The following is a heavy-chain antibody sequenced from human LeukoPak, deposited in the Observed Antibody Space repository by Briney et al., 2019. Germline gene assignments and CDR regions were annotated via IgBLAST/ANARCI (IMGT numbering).Heavy chain of an antibody. Sequence: GGSLRLSCVPSGFSFSSYSTSWVRQAPGGGLGWGSPISSSSSYIYYADSVKGRLTISRDNAKNSLYLQMNSLRAEDTAVYYCARDPDIQYYVDYWGQGTLVTVSS. CDR2: ISSSSSYI. CDR3: ARDPDIQYYVDY. J-gene: IGHJ4*02. D-gene: IGHD3-9*01. V-gene: IGHV3-21*01. CDR1: GFSFSSYS.